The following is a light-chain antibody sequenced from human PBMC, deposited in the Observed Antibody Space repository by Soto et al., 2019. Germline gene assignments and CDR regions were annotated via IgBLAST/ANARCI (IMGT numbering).Light chain of an antibody. CDR2: GTF. CDR1: QSVSSNY. CDR3: QQYET. V-gene: IGKV3-20*01. J-gene: IGKJ2*01. Sequence: IVLTQSPGTLSLSPGERATLSCRASQSVSSNYLAWYQQKPGQPPRLLLYGTFSRATGIPDRFSGSGSGTDFTLTISRLEPEDFAVYYCQQYETFGQGTKLEIK.